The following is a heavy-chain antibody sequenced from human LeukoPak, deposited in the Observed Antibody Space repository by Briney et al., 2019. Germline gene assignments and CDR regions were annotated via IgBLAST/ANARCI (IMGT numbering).Heavy chain of an antibody. CDR3: AKDFMAYYGSGSYSVDY. D-gene: IGHD3-10*01. CDR2: ISGSGGST. J-gene: IGHJ4*02. Sequence: PGGSLRLSCAASGFTFSTYAMSWVRQAPGKGLEWVSTISGSGGSTYYADSVKGRFTISRDNSKNTLYLQMNSLRAEDTAVYYCAKDFMAYYGSGSYSVDYWGQGTLVTVSS. V-gene: IGHV3-23*01. CDR1: GFTFSTYA.